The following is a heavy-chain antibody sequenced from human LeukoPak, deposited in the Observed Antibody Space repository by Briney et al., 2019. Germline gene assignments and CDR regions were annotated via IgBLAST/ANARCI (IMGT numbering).Heavy chain of an antibody. V-gene: IGHV4-39*07. CDR2: IYYSGST. Sequence: PSETLSLTCTVSGGSISSSSYYWGWIRQPPGKGLEWIGSIYYSGSTYYNPSLKSRVTISVDTSKNQFSLKLSSVTAADTAVYYCARGHTMVRGVMMIWGQGTLVTVSS. CDR3: ARGHTMVRGVMMI. CDR1: GGSISSSSYY. D-gene: IGHD3-10*01. J-gene: IGHJ4*02.